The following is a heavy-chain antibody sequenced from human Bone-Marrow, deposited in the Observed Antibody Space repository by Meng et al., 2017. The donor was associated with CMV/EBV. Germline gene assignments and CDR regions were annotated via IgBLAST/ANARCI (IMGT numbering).Heavy chain of an antibody. CDR3: AKDGIEGYYDSSGYYDY. CDR2: ISGGGGNT. D-gene: IGHD3-22*01. CDR1: GFTVSSNY. V-gene: IGHV3-23*01. J-gene: IGHJ4*02. Sequence: GESLKISCAASGFTVSSNYMSWVRQAPGKGLEWVSTISGGGGNTYYADSVKGRFTISRDNSKNTLYLEMNSLRAEDTAVFYCAKDGIEGYYDSSGYYDYWGQGTLVTVSS.